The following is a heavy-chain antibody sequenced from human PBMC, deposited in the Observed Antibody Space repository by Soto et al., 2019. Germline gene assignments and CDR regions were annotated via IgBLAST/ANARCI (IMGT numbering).Heavy chain of an antibody. CDR1: GGTFSSNV. J-gene: IGHJ6*02. CDR3: ARDDVTGRLNYYYYGMDV. CDR2: IIPIFGTP. Sequence: QVQLVQSGAEVKKPGSSVKISCKTSGGTFSSNVITWVRQAPGQGLEWMGGIIPIFGTPNYAQIFQGRVTITADTSTSTAYMELSSLTSEDTAVYYCARDDVTGRLNYYYYGMDVWGQGTTVTVSS. D-gene: IGHD2-21*02. V-gene: IGHV1-69*06.